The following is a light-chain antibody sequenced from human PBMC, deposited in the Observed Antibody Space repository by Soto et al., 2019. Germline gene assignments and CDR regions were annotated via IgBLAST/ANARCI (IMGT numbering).Light chain of an antibody. J-gene: IGLJ3*02. CDR1: SSDIGGYNY. CDR3: SSYATSIGV. Sequence: QSALTQPASVSGSPGQSITISCTGSSSDIGGYNYVSWYQQYPGKAPKLLIYEVSNRPSGVSNRFSGSKSGNTASLTISGLQAEGEADYYCSSYATSIGVFGGGTKLTVL. V-gene: IGLV2-14*03. CDR2: EVS.